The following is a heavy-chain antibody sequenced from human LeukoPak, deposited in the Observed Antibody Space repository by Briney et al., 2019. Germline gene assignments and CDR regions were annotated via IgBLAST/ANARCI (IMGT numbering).Heavy chain of an antibody. D-gene: IGHD6-13*01. V-gene: IGHV4-59*01. Sequence: PSETLSLTCTVSGGSISSYYWSWIRQPPGKGLEWIGYIYYSGSTNYNPSLKSRVTISVDTSKNQFSLKLSSVTAADTAVYYCARGGSSSWRWFDPWGQGTLVIVSS. CDR2: IYYSGST. CDR3: ARGGSSSWRWFDP. J-gene: IGHJ5*02. CDR1: GGSISSYY.